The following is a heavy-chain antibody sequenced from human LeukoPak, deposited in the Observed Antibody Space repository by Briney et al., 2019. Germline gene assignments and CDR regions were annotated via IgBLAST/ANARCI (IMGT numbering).Heavy chain of an antibody. CDR2: ISSSGNLI. J-gene: IGHJ4*01. D-gene: IGHD1-1*01. CDR3: AREAGCHDVGY. CDR1: GLTFTSSD. Sequence: GGSLRLSYEASGLTFTSSDTNWVRQAPGKGLEWVSYISSSGNLIHYADSVKGRFTFSRDNARNSLYLQMNSLRADDTAIYYCAREAGCHDVGYLGQGTLVTVSS. V-gene: IGHV3-48*03.